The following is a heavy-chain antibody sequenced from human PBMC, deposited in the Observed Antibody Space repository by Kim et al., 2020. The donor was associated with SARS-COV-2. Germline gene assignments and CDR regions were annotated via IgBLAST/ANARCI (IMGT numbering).Heavy chain of an antibody. J-gene: IGHJ3*02. Sequence: GSLRLSCATSGFTFSAYDMNWVRQAPGKGLEWLSFITKSSTTIYYADSVEGRFTISRDNAKNSLFLQMNSLRDEDTALYYCVRDRMGGAFDMWDQGTMV. CDR1: GFTFSAYD. CDR3: VRDRMGGAFDM. V-gene: IGHV3-48*02. CDR2: ITKSSTTI. D-gene: IGHD3-16*01.